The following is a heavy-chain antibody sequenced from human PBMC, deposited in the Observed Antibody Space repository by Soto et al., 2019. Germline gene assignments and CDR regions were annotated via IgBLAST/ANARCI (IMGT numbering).Heavy chain of an antibody. V-gene: IGHV4-31*03. CDR1: GGSISSGGYY. CDR3: ARDLVLGSDVWYFDY. J-gene: IGHJ4*02. CDR2: IYYSGST. Sequence: QVQLQESGPGLVKPSQTLSLTCTVSGGSISSGGYYWSWIRQHPGKVLEWIGYIYYSGSTYYNPSLKSRVTISVETSKNQFSLKLSSVTAADTAVYYCARDLVLGSDVWYFDYWGQGTLVTVSS. D-gene: IGHD6-6*01.